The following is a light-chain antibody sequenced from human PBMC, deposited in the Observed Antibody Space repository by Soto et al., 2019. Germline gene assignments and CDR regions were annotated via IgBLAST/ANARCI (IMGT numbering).Light chain of an antibody. CDR1: SSDFGSYNF. Sequence: QSALTQPASVSGSPGQSIIISCTGASSDFGSYNFVSWYQQHPGKAPKVMIYEVSKRPSGVSNRFSGSKSGNTASLTISGLQAEDEADYYCCSYVTSSVIFGGGTKLTVL. CDR3: CSYVTSSVI. V-gene: IGLV2-23*02. CDR2: EVS. J-gene: IGLJ2*01.